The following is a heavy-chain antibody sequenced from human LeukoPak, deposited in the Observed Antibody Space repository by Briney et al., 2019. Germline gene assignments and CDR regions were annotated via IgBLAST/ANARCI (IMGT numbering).Heavy chain of an antibody. J-gene: IGHJ5*02. CDR1: GGSISSGSYY. CDR2: IYTSGST. D-gene: IGHD2-21*02. Sequence: SETLSLTSTVSGGSISSGSYYWSWIRQPAGKGLEWIGRIYTSGSTSYNPSLKSRVTISVDTSKNQFSLKLSSVTAADTAVYYCARGVTRFDPWGQGTLVTVSS. V-gene: IGHV4-61*02. CDR3: ARGVTRFDP.